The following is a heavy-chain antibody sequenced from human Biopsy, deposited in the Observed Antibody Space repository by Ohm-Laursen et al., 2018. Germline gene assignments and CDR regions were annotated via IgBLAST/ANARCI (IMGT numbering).Heavy chain of an antibody. D-gene: IGHD3-9*01. CDR1: GGTFSDYA. Sequence: GASVKVSCKAPGGTFSDYAISWVRQAPGQGLEWMGGVTPIFGTSNHALKFQGRVTITADKSTSTAYMELNSLRSDDTAMYYCARDALLTGVGGMDVWGQGTTVTVSS. CDR3: ARDALLTGVGGMDV. J-gene: IGHJ6*02. V-gene: IGHV1-69*06. CDR2: VTPIFGTS.